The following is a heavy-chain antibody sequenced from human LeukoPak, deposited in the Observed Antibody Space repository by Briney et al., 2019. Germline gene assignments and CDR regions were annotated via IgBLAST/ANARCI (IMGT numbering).Heavy chain of an antibody. V-gene: IGHV3-11*01. CDR1: GFTFSGYY. CDR2: ISSSGSNK. J-gene: IGHJ4*02. Sequence: PGGSLRLSCAASGFTFSGYYMGWIRQAPGKGLEWVSYISSSGSNKYCADSVKGRFTISRDNAKNSLYVQMNSLRAEDTAVYYCARESQWSVDYWGQGTLVTVSS. D-gene: IGHD2-15*01. CDR3: ARESQWSVDY.